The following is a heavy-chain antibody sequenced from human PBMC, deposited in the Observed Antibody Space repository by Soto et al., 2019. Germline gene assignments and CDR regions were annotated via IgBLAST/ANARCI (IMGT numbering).Heavy chain of an antibody. Sequence: SETLSLTCAVYGGSFSGYYWSWIRQPPGKGLEWIGEINHSGSTNYNPSLKSRVTISVDTSKNQFSLKLSSVTAADTAVYYCARLVLNYYGSGSPYFFDYWGQGTLVTVSS. D-gene: IGHD3-10*01. CDR3: ARLVLNYYGSGSPYFFDY. V-gene: IGHV4-34*01. J-gene: IGHJ4*02. CDR1: GGSFSGYY. CDR2: INHSGST.